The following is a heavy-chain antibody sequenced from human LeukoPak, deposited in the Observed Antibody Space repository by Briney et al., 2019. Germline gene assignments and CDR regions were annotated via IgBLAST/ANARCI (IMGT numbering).Heavy chain of an antibody. Sequence: SQTLSLTCAVSGGSISSGGYYWRWIRQPPGKGLEWIGYIYYSGSTNYNPSLKSRVTISVDTSKNQFSLKLSSVTAADTAVYYCARGRITMIDIWGQGTMVTVSS. CDR2: IYYSGST. D-gene: IGHD3-22*01. J-gene: IGHJ3*02. V-gene: IGHV4-61*08. CDR1: GGSISSGGYY. CDR3: ARGRITMIDI.